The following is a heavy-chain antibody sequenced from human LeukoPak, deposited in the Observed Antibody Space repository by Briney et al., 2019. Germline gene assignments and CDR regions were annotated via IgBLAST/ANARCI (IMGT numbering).Heavy chain of an antibody. V-gene: IGHV3-53*01. Sequence: GGSLRLSCAASGFTFSNYAMSWVRQAPGKGLEWVSVIYSGGTTYYADSVKGRFTISRDNSKNTLYLQMNSLRAEDTAVYYCARHSGAFDSWGQGTLVTVSS. CDR3: ARHSGAFDS. CDR2: IYSGGTT. CDR1: GFTFSNYA. D-gene: IGHD6-19*01. J-gene: IGHJ4*02.